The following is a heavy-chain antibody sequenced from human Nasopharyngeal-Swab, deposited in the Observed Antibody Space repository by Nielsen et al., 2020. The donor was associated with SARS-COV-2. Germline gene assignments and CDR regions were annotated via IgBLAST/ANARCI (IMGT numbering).Heavy chain of an antibody. CDR2: IHSDGTST. CDR1: GFTFSSYS. CDR3: AKDLPEGWNSYLWYFDL. Sequence: GESLKISCAASGFTFSSYSMNWVRQAPGMGLEWVSVIHSDGTSTKYADSVKGRFTISSDNSKDTLYLQMNSLRAEDTAVYYCAKDLPEGWNSYLWYFDLWGRGTLVTVSS. J-gene: IGHJ2*01. D-gene: IGHD1-1*01. V-gene: IGHV3-23*03.